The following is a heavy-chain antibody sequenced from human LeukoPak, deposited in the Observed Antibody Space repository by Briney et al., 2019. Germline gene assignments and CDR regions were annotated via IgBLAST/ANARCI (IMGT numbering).Heavy chain of an antibody. V-gene: IGHV3-21*01. D-gene: IGHD3-3*01. J-gene: IGHJ4*02. CDR3: ARDLVADFWSGYLIDY. Sequence: GGSLRLSCAASGFTFSSYSMNWVRQAPGKGLEWVSSISSSSSYIYYADSVKGRFTISRDNAKNSLYLQMNSLRAEDTAVYYCARDLVADFWSGYLIDYWGQGTLVTVSS. CDR1: GFTFSSYS. CDR2: ISSSSSYI.